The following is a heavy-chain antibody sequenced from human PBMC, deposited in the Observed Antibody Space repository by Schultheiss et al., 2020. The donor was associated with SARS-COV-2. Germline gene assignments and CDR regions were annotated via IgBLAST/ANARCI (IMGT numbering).Heavy chain of an antibody. D-gene: IGHD6-19*01. V-gene: IGHV3-48*01. Sequence: GGSLRLSCAASGFTFSNAWMSWVRQAPGKGLEWVSYISSSSSTIYYADSVKGRFTISRDNSKNTLYLQMNSLRAEDTAVYYCARQWLVLDAFDIWGQGTMVTVSS. CDR2: ISSSSSTI. J-gene: IGHJ3*02. CDR1: GFTFSNAW. CDR3: ARQWLVLDAFDI.